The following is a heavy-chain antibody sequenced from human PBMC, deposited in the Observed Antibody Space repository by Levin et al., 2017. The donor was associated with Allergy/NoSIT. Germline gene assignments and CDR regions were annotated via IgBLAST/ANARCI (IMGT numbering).Heavy chain of an antibody. CDR1: GGSFSGYY. J-gene: IGHJ5*02. Sequence: SETLSLTCAVYGGSFSGYYWSWIRQPPGKGLEWIGEINHSGSTNYNPSLKSRVTISVDTSKNQFSLKLSSVTAADTAVYYCARGPGSSGWYRAPTLGPGWFDPWGQGTLVTVSS. V-gene: IGHV4-34*01. CDR3: ARGPGSSGWYRAPTLGPGWFDP. CDR2: INHSGST. D-gene: IGHD6-19*01.